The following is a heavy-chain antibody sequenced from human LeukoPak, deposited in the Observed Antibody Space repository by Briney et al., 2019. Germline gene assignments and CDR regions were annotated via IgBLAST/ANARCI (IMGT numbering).Heavy chain of an antibody. CDR3: ASVFGGAFDI. Sequence: PSQTLSLTCTVSGGSISSGGYHWSWIRQHPGKGLEWIGYIYYSGSTYYNPSLKSRVTISVDTSKNQFSLKLSSVTAADTAVYYCASVFGGAFDIWGQGTMVTVSS. CDR1: GGSISSGGYH. V-gene: IGHV4-31*03. CDR2: IYYSGST. J-gene: IGHJ3*02. D-gene: IGHD2-21*01.